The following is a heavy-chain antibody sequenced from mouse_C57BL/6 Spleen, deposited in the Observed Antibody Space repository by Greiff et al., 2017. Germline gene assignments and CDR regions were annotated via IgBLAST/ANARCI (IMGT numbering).Heavy chain of an antibody. CDR2: ISDGGSYT. Sequence: EVKLMESGGGLVKPGGSLKLSCAASGFTFSSYAMSWVRQTTEKRLEWVATISDGGSYTYYPDNVKGRFTISRDNAKNNLYLQMSHLKSEDTAMYYCARGRNLYYFDYWGQGTTLTVSS. D-gene: IGHD2-1*01. V-gene: IGHV5-4*03. J-gene: IGHJ2*01. CDR3: ARGRNLYYFDY. CDR1: GFTFSSYA.